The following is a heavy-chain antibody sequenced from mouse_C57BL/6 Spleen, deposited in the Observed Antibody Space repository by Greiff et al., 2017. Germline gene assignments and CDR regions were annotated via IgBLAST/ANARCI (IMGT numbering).Heavy chain of an antibody. J-gene: IGHJ4*01. CDR2: ISSDGSN. D-gene: IGHD4-1*01. Sequence: EVKLMESGPGLVKPSPSLSLTCSVTGYSITSGYYWNWIRQFPGNQLECMGYISSDGSNNYNPSLKNRISLTLDTSSNQFYLKWKTVTTEDTDTYYSARELGRDAMDYWGQGTSVTVSS. V-gene: IGHV3-6*01. CDR1: GYSITSGYY. CDR3: ARELGRDAMDY.